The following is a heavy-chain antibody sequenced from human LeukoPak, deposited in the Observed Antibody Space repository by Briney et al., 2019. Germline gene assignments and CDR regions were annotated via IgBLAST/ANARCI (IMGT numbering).Heavy chain of an antibody. J-gene: IGHJ6*02. CDR2: ITWNRDNI. Sequence: GGSLRLSCAASGFTFDDYAMHWVRQAPGKGLEWVSGITWNRDNIGYGDSVKGRFTISRDNVKNVLYLQMTSLRPEDTALYYCAKDLSSAITSALVLDVWGQGTTVTVSS. CDR3: AKDLSSAITSALVLDV. V-gene: IGHV3-9*01. CDR1: GFTFDDYA. D-gene: IGHD3-22*01.